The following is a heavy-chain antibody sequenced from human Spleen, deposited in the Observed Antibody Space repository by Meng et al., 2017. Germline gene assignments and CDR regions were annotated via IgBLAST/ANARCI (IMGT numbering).Heavy chain of an antibody. Sequence: QVRLVQSGAEVRKPGASVKVSCKASGYTFTMYSMHWVRQAPGQRLEWMGWINGGNGNTKYSQKFQDRITITRDTSASTASMELSSLRSEDTAVYYCARDRVGYQLAWFDPWGQGTLVTVSS. D-gene: IGHD2-2*01. CDR3: ARDRVGYQLAWFDP. CDR1: GYTFTMYS. CDR2: INGGNGNT. V-gene: IGHV1-3*01. J-gene: IGHJ5*02.